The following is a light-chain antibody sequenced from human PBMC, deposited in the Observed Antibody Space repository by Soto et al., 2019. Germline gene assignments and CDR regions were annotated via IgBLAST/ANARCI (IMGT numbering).Light chain of an antibody. J-gene: IGKJ5*01. CDR3: QQYGSSPST. Sequence: EIVLTQSPGTLSLSPGERATLSCRASQSVRSSYLAWYRQKPGQAPRLLIHGASSRATGIPDRFSGSGSGTNFTLTISRLEPEDFAVYYCQQYGSSPSTFGQGTRLEIK. CDR1: QSVRSSY. CDR2: GAS. V-gene: IGKV3-20*01.